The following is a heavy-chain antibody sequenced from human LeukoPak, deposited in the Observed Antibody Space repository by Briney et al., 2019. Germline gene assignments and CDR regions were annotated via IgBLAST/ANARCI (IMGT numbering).Heavy chain of an antibody. D-gene: IGHD2-2*01. CDR1: GFTFSSYA. CDR2: ISYDGSNK. Sequence: PGGSLRLSCAASGFTFSSYAMHWVRQAPGKGLEWVAVISYDGSNKYYADSVKGRFTISRGNSKNTLYLQMNSLRAEDMAVYYCARGVGYCSSTSCEDAFDIWGQGTMVTVSS. CDR3: ARGVGYCSSTSCEDAFDI. V-gene: IGHV3-30*14. J-gene: IGHJ3*02.